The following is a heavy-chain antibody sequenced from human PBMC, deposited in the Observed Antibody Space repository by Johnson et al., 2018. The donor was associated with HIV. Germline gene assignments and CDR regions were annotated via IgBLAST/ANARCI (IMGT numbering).Heavy chain of an antibody. J-gene: IGHJ3*01. D-gene: IGHD1-26*01. CDR2: ISSGGGSI. CDR3: SGGKWGVGANAFDV. V-gene: IGHV3-11*04. Sequence: VQLVESGGGVVKPGGSLRLSCAASGFTFSDYYMSWIRQAPGEGLEWISYISSGGGSILYADSVKDRFTISRDNAQNSLFLQMHSLRAEDTAVYYCSGGKWGVGANAFDVWGQGTMVTVSS. CDR1: GFTFSDYY.